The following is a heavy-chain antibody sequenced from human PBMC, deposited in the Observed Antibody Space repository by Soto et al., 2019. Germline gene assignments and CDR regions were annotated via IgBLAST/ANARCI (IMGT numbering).Heavy chain of an antibody. CDR2: IYYSGST. CDR3: ARADGGSYYNDY. Sequence: QVQLQESGPGLVKPSQTLSLTCTVSGGSISSGDYYWSWIRQPPGKGLEWIGYIYYSGSTYYNPSLKSRXXIXVXXSKNQFSLKLSSVTAADTAVYYCARADGGSYYNDYWGQGTLVTVSS. CDR1: GGSISSGDYY. V-gene: IGHV4-30-4*01. D-gene: IGHD1-26*01. J-gene: IGHJ4*02.